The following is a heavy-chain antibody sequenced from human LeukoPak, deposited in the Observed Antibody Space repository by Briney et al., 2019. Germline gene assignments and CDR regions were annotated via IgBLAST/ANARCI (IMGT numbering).Heavy chain of an antibody. CDR2: IIPIFGTA. V-gene: IGHV1-69*01. CDR1: GGTFSSYA. D-gene: IGHD3-22*01. J-gene: IGHJ3*02. CDR3: ARGDFGGYYDSSGYHDAFDI. Sequence: SVKVSCKASGGTFSSYAISWVRQAPGQGLEWMGGIIPIFGTANYAQKFQGRVTVTADESTSTAYMELSSLRSEDTAVYYCARGDFGGYYDSSGYHDAFDIWGQGTMVTVSS.